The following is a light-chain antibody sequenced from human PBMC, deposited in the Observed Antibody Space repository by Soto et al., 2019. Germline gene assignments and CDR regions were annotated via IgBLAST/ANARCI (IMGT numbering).Light chain of an antibody. CDR2: SDN. J-gene: IGLJ3*02. V-gene: IGLV1-44*01. CDR3: TAWDDSLNGRV. CDR1: SSNIGSQT. Sequence: QSVLTQPPSASGTPGQRVTISCSGSSSNIGSQTVNWYQQLPGTAPKLLIYSDNQRPSGVPDRFSGSKSGTSASLAISGLLSEDAAAYYYTAWDDSLNGRVFGGGTKLTVL.